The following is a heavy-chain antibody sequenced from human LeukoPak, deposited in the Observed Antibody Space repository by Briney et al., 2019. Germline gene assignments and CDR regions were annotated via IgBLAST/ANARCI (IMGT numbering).Heavy chain of an antibody. CDR1: AGSISSYY. V-gene: IGHV4-4*07. CDR2: IYTSGST. CDR3: ARGRVVVVPAAPNWFDP. Sequence: SETLSLTYTVSAGSISSYYSSWIRQPAGKGLEWIGRIYTSGSTNYNPSLKSRVTMSVDTAKNQFSLKLSSVTAADTAVYYCARGRVVVVPAAPNWFDPWGQGTLVTASS. D-gene: IGHD2-2*01. J-gene: IGHJ5*02.